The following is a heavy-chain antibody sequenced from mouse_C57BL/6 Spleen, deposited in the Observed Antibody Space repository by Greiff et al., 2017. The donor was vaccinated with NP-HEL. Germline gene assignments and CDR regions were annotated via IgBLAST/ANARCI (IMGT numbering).Heavy chain of an antibody. D-gene: IGHD2-5*01. CDR3: ARSGAYYSNPGDY. V-gene: IGHV1-55*01. Sequence: QVQLQQPGAELVKPGASVKMSCKASGYTFTSYWITWVKQRPGQGLEWIGDIYPGSGSTNYNEKFKSKATLTVDTSSSTAYMQLSSLTSEDSAVYYCARSGAYYSNPGDYWGQGTSVTVSS. J-gene: IGHJ4*01. CDR2: IYPGSGST. CDR1: GYTFTSYW.